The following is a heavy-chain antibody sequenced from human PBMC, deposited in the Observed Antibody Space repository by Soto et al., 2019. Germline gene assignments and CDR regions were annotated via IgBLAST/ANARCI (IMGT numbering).Heavy chain of an antibody. CDR3: ARGSGFYGDPTEVYYYYGMDV. D-gene: IGHD4-17*01. J-gene: IGHJ6*02. CDR1: GVSISSGDYY. V-gene: IGHV4-30-4*02. Sequence: SETLSLTCTVSGVSISSGDYYWSWIRQTPGKGLEWIGYIYYSENTYYNPSLKSRVAISGDTSKNQFSLKLSSVTAADTAVYYCARGSGFYGDPTEVYYYYGMDVWGQGTTVTVSS. CDR2: IYYSENT.